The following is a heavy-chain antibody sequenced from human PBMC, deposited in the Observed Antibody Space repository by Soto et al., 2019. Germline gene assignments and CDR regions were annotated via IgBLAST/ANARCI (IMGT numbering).Heavy chain of an antibody. CDR1: GYSFTGYW. D-gene: IGHD5-12*01. CDR2: IDPSDSYT. CDR3: ARGMGGYDFSGTEYYYGMDV. V-gene: IGHV5-10-1*01. J-gene: IGHJ6*02. Sequence: PGESLKISCKGSGYSFTGYWISWVRQMPGKGLEWMGRIDPSDSYTNYSPSFQGHVTISADKSISTAYLQWSSLKASDTAMYYCARGMGGYDFSGTEYYYGMDVWGQGTTVTVSS.